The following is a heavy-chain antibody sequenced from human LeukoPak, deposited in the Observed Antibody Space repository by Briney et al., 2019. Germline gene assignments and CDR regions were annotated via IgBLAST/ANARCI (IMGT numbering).Heavy chain of an antibody. Sequence: PSETLSLTCTVSDASISGYYWSWIRQPPGEGLEWIGSIHFSGSTNYNPSLRSRVTISVDTSKNQLSLKLSSETAADTAVYYCARDLGGIYFDYWGQGTLVTVSS. CDR2: IHFSGST. D-gene: IGHD1-26*01. CDR1: DASISGYY. V-gene: IGHV4-59*13. CDR3: ARDLGGIYFDY. J-gene: IGHJ4*02.